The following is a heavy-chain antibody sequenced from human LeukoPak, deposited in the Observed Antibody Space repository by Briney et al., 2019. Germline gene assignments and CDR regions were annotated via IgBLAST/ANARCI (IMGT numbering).Heavy chain of an antibody. CDR1: GFTFSTYS. CDR2: ISTISNT. V-gene: IGHV3-48*01. D-gene: IGHD1-1*01. Sequence: GGSLRLSCVASGFTFSTYSMNWVRQAPGKGLEWVSYISTISNTHYADSVKGRFTISRDNSKNSLFVQMNSLRAEDTAVYFCAKSRSGSANWALQIFDNWGQGTLVTVSS. CDR3: AKSRSGSANWALQIFDN. J-gene: IGHJ4*02.